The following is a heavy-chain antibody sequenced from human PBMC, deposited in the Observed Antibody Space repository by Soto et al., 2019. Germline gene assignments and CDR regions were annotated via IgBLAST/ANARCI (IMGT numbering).Heavy chain of an antibody. Sequence: GGSLRLSCAASGFTFSSYAMSWVRQAPGKGLEWVSAISGSGGSTYYADSVKGRFTISRDNSKNTLYLQMSSLRAEDTAVYYCAKASTDIVLMVYEFYYWGQGTLVTVSS. J-gene: IGHJ4*02. D-gene: IGHD2-8*01. V-gene: IGHV3-23*01. CDR1: GFTFSSYA. CDR2: ISGSGGST. CDR3: AKASTDIVLMVYEFYY.